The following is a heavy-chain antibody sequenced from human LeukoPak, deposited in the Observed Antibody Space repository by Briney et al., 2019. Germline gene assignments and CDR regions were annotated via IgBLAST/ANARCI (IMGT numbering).Heavy chain of an antibody. CDR2: ISYDGSNK. CDR3: AKDPAPLRYFDWGYFDY. J-gene: IGHJ4*02. CDR1: GFTFSSYG. Sequence: PGGSLRLSCAASGFTFSSYGMHWVRQAPGKGLEWVAVISYDGSNKYYADSVKGRFTISRDNSKNTLYLQMNSLRAEDTAVYYCAKDPAPLRYFDWGYFDYWGQGTLVTVSS. D-gene: IGHD3-9*01. V-gene: IGHV3-30*18.